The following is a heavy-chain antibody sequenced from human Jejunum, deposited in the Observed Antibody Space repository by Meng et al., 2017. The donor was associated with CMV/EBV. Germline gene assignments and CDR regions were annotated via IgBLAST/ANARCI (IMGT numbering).Heavy chain of an antibody. V-gene: IGHV3-48*04. D-gene: IGHD5-12*01. CDR2: ITGRSYTI. Sequence: SGFRFSDCSMSWVRQSPGKGLEWIAYITGRSYTIYYADSVEGRFTISRDNAENSLYLQLSSLRAEDTGVYYCARVGPDSGYDFDYWGQGTLVTVSS. CDR1: GFRFSDCS. J-gene: IGHJ4*02. CDR3: ARVGPDSGYDFDY.